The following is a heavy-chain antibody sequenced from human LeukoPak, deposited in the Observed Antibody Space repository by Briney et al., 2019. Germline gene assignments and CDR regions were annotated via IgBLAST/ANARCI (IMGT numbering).Heavy chain of an antibody. Sequence: SSETLSLTCTVSGYSINSGYTWGWIRQPPGKGLEWIGNIYHSGGTYYNPSLKSRVTISVDTSKNQFSLKLSSVTAADTAVYYCARDPYSSSWSDYWGQGTLVTVSS. CDR2: IYHSGGT. V-gene: IGHV4-38-2*02. CDR1: GYSINSGYT. J-gene: IGHJ4*02. CDR3: ARDPYSSSWSDY. D-gene: IGHD6-13*01.